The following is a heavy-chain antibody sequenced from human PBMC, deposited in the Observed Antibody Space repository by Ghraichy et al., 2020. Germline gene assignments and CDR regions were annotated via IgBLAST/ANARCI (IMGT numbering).Heavy chain of an antibody. D-gene: IGHD1-26*01. CDR3: ARVRSNSETHDQ. V-gene: IGHV4-30-4*02. CDR1: GSAIIRGDYY. CDR2: IYYNGIT. J-gene: IGHJ4*02. Sequence: SETLSLTCSVSGSAIIRGDYYWSWVRQSPGKGLEWVGYIYYNGITAYSPALKRRVTISVDTSKNRFSLNLRSVTAADTAIYYCARVRSNSETHDQWGPGTLVTVSS.